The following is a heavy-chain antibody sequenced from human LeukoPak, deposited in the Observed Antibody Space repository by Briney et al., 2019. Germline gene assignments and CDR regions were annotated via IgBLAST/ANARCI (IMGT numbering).Heavy chain of an antibody. CDR2: INTNTGNP. J-gene: IGHJ5*02. CDR1: GYTFTRYA. D-gene: IGHD1-1*01. Sequence: GASVKVSCKASGYTFTRYAMNWVRQAPGQGLEWMGWINTNTGNPTYAQGFTGRFVFSLDTSVSTAYLQISSLKAEDTAVYYCARDQLGRRNNRFDPWGQETLVTVSS. CDR3: ARDQLGRRNNRFDP. V-gene: IGHV7-4-1*02.